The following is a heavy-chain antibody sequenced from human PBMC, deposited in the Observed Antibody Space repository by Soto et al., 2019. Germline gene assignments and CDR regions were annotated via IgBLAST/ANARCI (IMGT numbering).Heavy chain of an antibody. D-gene: IGHD2-15*01. CDR1: GGTFGSYA. CDR3: AKIRWTISLQEEDAI. J-gene: IGHJ4*02. V-gene: IGHV1-69*06. Sequence: QVQLVQSGAEVKKPGSSVKVSCKSSGGTFGSYAISWVRQAPGQGLEWMGGVIPIFGTPHYAQKFHGRVTITADIPTSTAYLELSSLKSAYMAVYYCAKIRWTISLQEEDAIWGQGTLVTVSS. CDR2: VIPIFGTP.